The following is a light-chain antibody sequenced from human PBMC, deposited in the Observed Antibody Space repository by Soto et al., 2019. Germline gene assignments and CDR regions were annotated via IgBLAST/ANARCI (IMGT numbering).Light chain of an antibody. V-gene: IGLV1-47*01. J-gene: IGLJ1*01. CDR1: SSNIGSDY. CDR2: RNN. Sequence: QSVLTQPPSASGTPGQRVTISCSGSSSNIGSDYVYWYQQFPGTAPKLLIYRNNQRPSGVPDRFSGSKSGTSASLAISGLLSEDEADYYCAAWDDSLSGYVFGTGTKLTVL. CDR3: AAWDDSLSGYV.